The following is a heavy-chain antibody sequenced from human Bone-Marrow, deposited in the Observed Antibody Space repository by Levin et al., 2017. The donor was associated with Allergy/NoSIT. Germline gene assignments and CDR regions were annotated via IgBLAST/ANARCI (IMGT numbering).Heavy chain of an antibody. CDR3: AREPRRSSYGH. Sequence: GESLKISCAASGFTFSSYWMSWVRQAPGKGLEWVANIKDDGSDKYYVDSVKGRFTISRDNAKNSLYLQMNSLRAEDTAVYYCAREPRRSSYGHWGQGTLVTVSS. CDR1: GFTFSSYW. J-gene: IGHJ4*02. CDR2: IKDDGSDK. V-gene: IGHV3-7*01. D-gene: IGHD5-18*01.